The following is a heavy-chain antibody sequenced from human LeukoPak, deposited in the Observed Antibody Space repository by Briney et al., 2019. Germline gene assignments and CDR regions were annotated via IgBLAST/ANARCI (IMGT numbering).Heavy chain of an antibody. CDR1: GGSISSYY. CDR3: ARYSVAALYYFDY. Sequence: PSETLSLTCTVSGGSISSYYWGWIRQPPGKGLEWIGSIYYSGSTYYNPSLKSRVTISVDTSKNQFSLKLSSVTAADTAVYYCARYSVAALYYFDYWGQGTLVTVSS. D-gene: IGHD6-13*01. J-gene: IGHJ4*02. V-gene: IGHV4-39*01. CDR2: IYYSGST.